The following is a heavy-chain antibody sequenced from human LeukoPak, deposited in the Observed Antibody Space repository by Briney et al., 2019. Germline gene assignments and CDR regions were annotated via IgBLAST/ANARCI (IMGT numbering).Heavy chain of an antibody. J-gene: IGHJ3*02. Sequence: ASVKVSCKASGYTFTSYDINWVRQATGQGLEWMGWMNPNSGNTGYAQKFQGRVTITRNTSISTAYMELSSLRSEDTAVYYCARDVYGGNGWAFDIWGQGTMVTVSS. CDR2: MNPNSGNT. CDR3: ARDVYGGNGWAFDI. V-gene: IGHV1-8*03. CDR1: GYTFTSYD. D-gene: IGHD4-23*01.